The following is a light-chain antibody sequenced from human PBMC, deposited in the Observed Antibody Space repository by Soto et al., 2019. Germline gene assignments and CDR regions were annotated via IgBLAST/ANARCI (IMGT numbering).Light chain of an antibody. V-gene: IGKV3-20*01. J-gene: IGKJ1*01. CDR3: QQYGSSPRT. Sequence: EIVLTLSPGTLSLPPGERATLSCRASQSVSSSYLAWYQQKLGQAPRLLIYGASSRATGIPDRFSGSGSGTDFTLTISRLEPEDFAVYYCQQYGSSPRTFGQGTKVDIK. CDR1: QSVSSSY. CDR2: GAS.